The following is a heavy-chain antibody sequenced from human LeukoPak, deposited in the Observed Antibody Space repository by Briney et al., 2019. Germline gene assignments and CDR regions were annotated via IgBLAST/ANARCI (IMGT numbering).Heavy chain of an antibody. J-gene: IGHJ5*02. CDR2: IIPIFGTA. CDR1: GGTFSSYA. Sequence: SVKVSCKASGGTFSSYAISWVRQAPGQGLEGMGGIIPIFGTANYAQKFQGRVTITADESTSTAYMELSSLRSEDTAVYYCAREVDFWSGYYNSYNWFDPWGQGTLVTVSS. CDR3: AREVDFWSGYYNSYNWFDP. V-gene: IGHV1-69*13. D-gene: IGHD3-3*01.